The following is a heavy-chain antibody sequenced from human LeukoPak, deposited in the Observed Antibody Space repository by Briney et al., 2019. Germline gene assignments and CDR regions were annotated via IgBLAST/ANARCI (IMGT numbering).Heavy chain of an antibody. CDR3: ARQLMVRGVINDY. CDR1: GGSISSSSYY. J-gene: IGHJ4*02. CDR2: IYYSGST. V-gene: IGHV4-39*01. Sequence: SETLSLTCTVSGGSISSSSYYWGWIRQPPGKGLEWIGSIYYSGSTHYNPSLKSRVTISVDTSKNQFSLKLSSVTAADTAVYYCARQLMVRGVINDYWGQGTLVTVSS. D-gene: IGHD3-10*01.